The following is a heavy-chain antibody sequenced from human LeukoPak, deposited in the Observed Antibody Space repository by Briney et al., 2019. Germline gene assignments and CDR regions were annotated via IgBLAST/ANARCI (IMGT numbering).Heavy chain of an antibody. Sequence: GGSLRLSCAASGFTFSSYAMSWVRQAPGKELEWVSTISGSGGSTYYAGSVKGRFTISRDNSKNTLYLQMNSLRAEDTAIYYCAKSGGSHDFWSGYDYWGQGTLVTVSS. CDR3: AKSGGSHDFWSGYDY. V-gene: IGHV3-23*01. D-gene: IGHD3-3*01. CDR1: GFTFSSYA. CDR2: ISGSGGST. J-gene: IGHJ4*02.